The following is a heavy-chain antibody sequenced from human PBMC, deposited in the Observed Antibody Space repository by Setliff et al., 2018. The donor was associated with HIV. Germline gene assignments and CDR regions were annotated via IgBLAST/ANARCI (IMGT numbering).Heavy chain of an antibody. CDR1: GFTFTDYW. V-gene: IGHV3-74*01. D-gene: IGHD6-13*01. J-gene: IGHJ4*02. CDR3: ARPIAAAGLFDS. Sequence: LSLTCAASGFTFTDYWMHWVRQVPGQGLVWVSRINVDGSSISYADSVKGRFTISRDNAKNTLFLQMNSLRAEDTAVYYCARPIAAAGLFDSWGQGTLVTVSS. CDR2: INVDGSSI.